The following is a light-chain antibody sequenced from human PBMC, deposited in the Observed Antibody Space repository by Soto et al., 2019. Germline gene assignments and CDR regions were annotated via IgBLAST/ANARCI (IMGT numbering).Light chain of an antibody. V-gene: IGKV3-15*01. CDR3: QQYKNWPL. J-gene: IGKJ5*01. CDR2: GAS. CDR1: QSVSSSY. Sequence: PGERVTLSCSASQSVSSSYLTWYQQKPGQAPSLLLYGASTRATGIPVRFSGSGFGTEFTLTISSLQSEDFAVYYCQQYKNWPLFGQGTRLEIK.